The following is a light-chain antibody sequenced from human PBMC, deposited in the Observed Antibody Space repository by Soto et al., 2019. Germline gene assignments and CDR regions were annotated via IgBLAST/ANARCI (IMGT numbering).Light chain of an antibody. J-gene: IGKJ4*01. CDR1: QDISNS. V-gene: IGKV1-8*01. CDR3: QQYHTWPIT. CDR2: SAS. Sequence: AIRMTQSPSSFSASTGDRVTITCRASQDISNSLAWYQQKPGKAPNLLIYSASTLQSGVPSRFSGSGSGTDFTLTISGLQSEDFAIYYCQQYHTWPITFGGGTKVEIK.